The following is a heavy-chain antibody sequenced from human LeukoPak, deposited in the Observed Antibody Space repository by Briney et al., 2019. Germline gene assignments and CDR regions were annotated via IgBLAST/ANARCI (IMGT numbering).Heavy chain of an antibody. V-gene: IGHV1-2*02. CDR1: GYTFTGYY. CDR3: ARVHSSGWSGFDY. Sequence: GASVKVSCKASGYTFTGYYMHWVRQAPGQGLEWMGWINPNSGGTNYAQKFQGRVTMTRDTSISTAYMELSRLRSDDTAVYYCARVHSSGWSGFDYWGQGTLVTVSS. CDR2: INPNSGGT. J-gene: IGHJ4*02. D-gene: IGHD6-19*01.